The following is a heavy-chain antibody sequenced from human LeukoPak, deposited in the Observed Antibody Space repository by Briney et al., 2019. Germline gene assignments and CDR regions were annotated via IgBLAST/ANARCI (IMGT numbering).Heavy chain of an antibody. Sequence: SETLSLTCTVSGGSISSYYWSWIRQPPGKGLEWIGYIYYSGSTNYNPSLKSRVTTSVDTSKNQFSLNLRSVTAADTAVYCCARGLWFGSAFDYWGQGTLVTVSS. V-gene: IGHV4-59*01. D-gene: IGHD3-10*01. CDR1: GGSISSYY. CDR2: IYYSGST. J-gene: IGHJ4*02. CDR3: ARGLWFGSAFDY.